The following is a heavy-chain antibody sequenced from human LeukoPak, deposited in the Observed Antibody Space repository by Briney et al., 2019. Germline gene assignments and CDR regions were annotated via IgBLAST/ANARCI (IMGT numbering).Heavy chain of an antibody. V-gene: IGHV4-4*07. CDR1: GGSISSYY. J-gene: IGHJ4*02. CDR2: IFTSGST. CDR3: ARAPGWTTVARPFDN. D-gene: IGHD4-17*01. Sequence: SETLSLTCTVSGGSISSYYWSWIRQPAGKGLEWIGRIFTSGSTNYNPSLKSRVSMSVDTSKNQFSLKLSSVTAADTAVYYCARAPGWTTVARPFDNWGQGTLVTVAS.